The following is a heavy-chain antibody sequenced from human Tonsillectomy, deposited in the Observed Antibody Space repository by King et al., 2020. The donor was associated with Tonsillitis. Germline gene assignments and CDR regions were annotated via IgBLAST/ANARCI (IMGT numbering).Heavy chain of an antibody. V-gene: IGHV3-23*04. CDR3: ARWVTAVADH. CDR2: ISGSGGST. CDR1: GFTFRSYA. J-gene: IGHJ4*02. D-gene: IGHD6-19*01. Sequence: VQLVESGGGLVQPGGSLRLSCAVSGFTFRSYAMSWVRQAPGKGLEWVSAISGSGGSTFYADSVKGRFTISRDNSKNTLYLQLNSLRAEDTAVYYCARWVTAVADHWGQGTLVTVSS.